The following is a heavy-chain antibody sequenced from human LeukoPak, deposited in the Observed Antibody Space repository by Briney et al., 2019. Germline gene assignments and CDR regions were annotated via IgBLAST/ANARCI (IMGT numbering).Heavy chain of an antibody. J-gene: IGHJ3*02. CDR1: GGSFSGYY. Sequence: SETLSLTCAVYGGSFSGYYWSWIRQPPGKGLEWIGEINHSGSTNYNPSLKSRVTISVDTSKNQFSLKLSSVTAADTAVYYCARYNWNVGIGAFDIWGQGTMVTVSS. V-gene: IGHV4-34*01. D-gene: IGHD1-1*01. CDR2: INHSGST. CDR3: ARYNWNVGIGAFDI.